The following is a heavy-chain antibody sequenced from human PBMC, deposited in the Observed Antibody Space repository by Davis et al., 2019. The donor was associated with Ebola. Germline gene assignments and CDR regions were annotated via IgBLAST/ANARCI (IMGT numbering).Heavy chain of an antibody. D-gene: IGHD6-19*01. CDR3: ARDRLCSSGGYYYYYGMDV. CDR2: IIPILGIA. J-gene: IGHJ6*02. V-gene: IGHV1-69*04. Sequence: SVKVSCKASGGTFSSYAISWVRQAPGQGLEWMGRIIPILGIANYAQKFQGRVTITADKSTSTAYMELSSLRSEDTAVYYCARDRLCSSGGYYYYYGMDVWGQGTTVTVSS. CDR1: GGTFSSYA.